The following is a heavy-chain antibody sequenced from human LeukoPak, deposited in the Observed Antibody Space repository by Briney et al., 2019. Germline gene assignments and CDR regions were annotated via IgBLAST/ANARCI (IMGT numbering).Heavy chain of an antibody. CDR1: GFTFSSYW. CDR2: IEQDGSEK. Sequence: QTGGSLRLSCAASGFTFSSYWMSWVRQAPGKGLEWVANIEQDGSEKYYVDSVKGRFTISRDNAKNSLYLQMNSLRAEDTAVYYCARDSSGYSIYYYYGMDVWGQGTTVTVSS. V-gene: IGHV3-7*01. D-gene: IGHD3-22*01. CDR3: ARDSSGYSIYYYYGMDV. J-gene: IGHJ6*02.